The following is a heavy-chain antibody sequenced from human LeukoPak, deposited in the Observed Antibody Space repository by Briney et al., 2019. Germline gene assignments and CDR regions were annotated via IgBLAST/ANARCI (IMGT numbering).Heavy chain of an antibody. Sequence: KSSQTLSLTCTVSDDSISSNTYYWGWIRQPPGKGLEWIGSIFYSGSTYYNPSLKSRVTISIDTSKNQFSLKLSSVTAADTAIYYCARHSRGSYNRHFDSWGQGTLVTVSS. D-gene: IGHD1-26*01. CDR1: DDSISSNTYY. V-gene: IGHV4-39*01. CDR3: ARHSRGSYNRHFDS. J-gene: IGHJ4*02. CDR2: IFYSGST.